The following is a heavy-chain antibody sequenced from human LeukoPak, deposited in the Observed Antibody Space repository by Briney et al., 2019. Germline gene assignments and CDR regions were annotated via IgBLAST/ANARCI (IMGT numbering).Heavy chain of an antibody. V-gene: IGHV3-23*01. D-gene: IGHD3-3*01. CDR3: AKDLRWSPFGITIFGVVIDY. CDR1: GFTFSSYA. Sequence: GGSLRLPCAASGFTFSSYAMSWVRQAPGKGLEWVSAISGSGGSTYYADSVKGRFTISRDNSKNTLYLQMNSLRAEDTAVYYCAKDLRWSPFGITIFGVVIDYWGQGTLVTVSS. J-gene: IGHJ4*02. CDR2: ISGSGGST.